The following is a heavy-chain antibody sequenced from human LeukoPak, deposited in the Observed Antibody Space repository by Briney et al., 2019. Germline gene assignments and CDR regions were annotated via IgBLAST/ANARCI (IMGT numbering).Heavy chain of an antibody. V-gene: IGHV1-24*01. D-gene: IGHD3-22*01. CDR3: ATGKYDSSGYYYVYYFDY. CDR2: FDPEDGET. J-gene: IGHJ4*02. CDR1: GYTLTELS. Sequence: ASVKVSCKVSGYTLTELSMHWVRQAPGKGLEWMGGFDPEDGETVYAQKFQGRVTITEDTSTDTAYMELSSLRSEDTAVYYCATGKYDSSGYYYVYYFDYWGQGTLVTVSS.